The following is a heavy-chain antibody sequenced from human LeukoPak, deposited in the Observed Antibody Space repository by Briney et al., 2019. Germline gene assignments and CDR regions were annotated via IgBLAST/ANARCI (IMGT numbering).Heavy chain of an antibody. D-gene: IGHD3-3*01. CDR3: ARGVSYYDFWSGYYKGQLYYYYYMDV. Sequence: PSETLSLTCTVSSGSISSGTYYWSWIRQLPGKGLEWIGYISYSGNTDYNPSLKSRVTISVDTSKNQFSLKLSSVTAADTAVYYCARGVSYYDFWSGYYKGQLYYYYYMDVWGKGTTVTVSS. CDR1: SGSISSGTYY. CDR2: ISYSGNT. J-gene: IGHJ6*03. V-gene: IGHV4-31*03.